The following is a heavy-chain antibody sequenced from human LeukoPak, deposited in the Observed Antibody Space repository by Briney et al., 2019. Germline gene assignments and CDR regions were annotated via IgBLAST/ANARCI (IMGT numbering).Heavy chain of an antibody. V-gene: IGHV3-48*02. CDR2: ISNSDGTR. CDR3: VRGYYSNSFDF. D-gene: IGHD2/OR15-2a*01. J-gene: IGHJ3*01. CDR1: DYTFTSYS. Sequence: GGSLRLSCAASDYTFTSYSMSWVRQAPGKGLEWVSFISNSDGTRYYADSVRGRFTISRDDAKNSLYLQMSSLRDGDTAVYYCVRGYYSNSFDFWGQGTVVTVSS.